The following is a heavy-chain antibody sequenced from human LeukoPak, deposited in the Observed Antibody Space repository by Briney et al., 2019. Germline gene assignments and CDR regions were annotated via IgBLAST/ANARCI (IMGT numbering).Heavy chain of an antibody. CDR1: GGSISSYY. D-gene: IGHD1-1*01. Sequence: SETLSLTCTVSGGSISSYYWSWIRQPPGKGLEWIGYIYYSGSTNYNPSLKSRVTISVDTSKNQFSLKLSSVTAADSAVYYCARDKATLRPPLDIWGQGTMVTVSS. J-gene: IGHJ3*02. V-gene: IGHV4-59*01. CDR2: IYYSGST. CDR3: ARDKATLRPPLDI.